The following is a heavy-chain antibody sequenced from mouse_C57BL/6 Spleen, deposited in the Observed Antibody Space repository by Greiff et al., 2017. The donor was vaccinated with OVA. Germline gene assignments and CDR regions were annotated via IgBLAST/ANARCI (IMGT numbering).Heavy chain of an antibody. CDR3: ARDGEPYAMDY. CDR1: GFTFSSYA. CDR2: ISDGGSYT. J-gene: IGHJ4*01. Sequence: VQRVESGGGLVKPGGSLKLSCAASGFTFSSYAMSWVRQTPEKRLEWVATISDGGSYTYYPDNVKGRFTISRANAKNNLYLQMSHLKSEDTAMYYCARDGEPYAMDYWGQGTSVTVSS. V-gene: IGHV5-4*01.